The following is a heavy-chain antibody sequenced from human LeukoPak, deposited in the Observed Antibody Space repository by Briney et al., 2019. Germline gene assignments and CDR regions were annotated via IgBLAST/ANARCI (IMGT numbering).Heavy chain of an antibody. CDR3: ARVPYGDYVLDY. CDR2: INPNSGGT. J-gene: IGHJ4*02. Sequence: SVKVSRKASGYTFTGYYMHGVPHAPGQGLECMGGINPNSGGTNYAQKFQGRVTMTRDTSISKAYMELSRLRSDDTAVYYCARVPYGDYVLDYWGQGTLVTVSS. V-gene: IGHV1-2*02. CDR1: GYTFTGYY. D-gene: IGHD4-17*01.